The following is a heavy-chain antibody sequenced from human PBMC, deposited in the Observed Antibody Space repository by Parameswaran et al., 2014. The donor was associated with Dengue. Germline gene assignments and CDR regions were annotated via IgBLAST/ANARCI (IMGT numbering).Heavy chain of an antibody. J-gene: IGHJ4*02. D-gene: IGHD3-9*01. CDR2: IYYSGST. Sequence: VRQAPGKGLEWIGYIYYSGSTNYNPSLKSRVTISVDTSKNQFSLKLSSVTAADAAVYYCARGRDDILTGYYFDYWGQGTLVTVSS. V-gene: IGHV4-59*01. CDR3: ARGRDDILTGYYFDY.